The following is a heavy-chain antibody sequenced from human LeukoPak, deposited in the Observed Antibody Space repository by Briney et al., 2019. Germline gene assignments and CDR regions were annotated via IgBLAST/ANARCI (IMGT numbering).Heavy chain of an antibody. D-gene: IGHD1-1*01. CDR2: INSDGSTT. Sequence: PGGSLRLSCAASGFTVSSYWMHWVRQAPGKGLVWVSRINSDGSTTTHADSVKGRFTTSRDNAKNTLYLQMNSLRAEDTAVYYCGRSTAPGGALDIWGQGAMVTVSS. CDR3: GRSTAPGGALDI. CDR1: GFTVSSYW. V-gene: IGHV3-74*01. J-gene: IGHJ3*02.